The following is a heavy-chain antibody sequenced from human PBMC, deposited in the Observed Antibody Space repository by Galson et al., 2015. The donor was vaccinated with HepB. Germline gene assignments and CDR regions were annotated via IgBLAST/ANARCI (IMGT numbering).Heavy chain of an antibody. D-gene: IGHD6-19*01. Sequence: CAISGDSVSSNSAAWNWIRQSPSRGLEWLGRTYYRSKWYNDYAVSVKSRITINPDTSKNQSSLQLNSVTPEDTAVYYCARDVRSVAGSYYYYYYGMDVWCHGTPVT. CDR1: GDSVSSNSAA. CDR3: ARDVRSVAGSYYYYYYGMDV. CDR2: TYYRSKWYN. V-gene: IGHV6-1*01. J-gene: IGHJ6*02.